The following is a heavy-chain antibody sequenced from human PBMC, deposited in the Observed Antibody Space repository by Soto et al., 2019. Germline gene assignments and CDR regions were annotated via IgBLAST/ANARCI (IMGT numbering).Heavy chain of an antibody. CDR1: GIVFSDY. V-gene: IGHV3-11*01. CDR2: ISGSGRTI. Sequence: QVQLVESGGGLVKPGGSLRLSCAASGIVFSDYMSWVRQAPGKGLEWLSYISGSGRTIYSADSVKGRFTISRDNATNSVYLQMNNGRSGDTAVYYCAGLRFPWGWFAPWGQGTVVTVSS. J-gene: IGHJ5*02. D-gene: IGHD3-16*01. CDR3: AGLRFPWGWFAP.